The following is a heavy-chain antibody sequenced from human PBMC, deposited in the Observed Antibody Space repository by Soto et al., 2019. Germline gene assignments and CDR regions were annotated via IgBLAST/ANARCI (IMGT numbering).Heavy chain of an antibody. V-gene: IGHV3-30*18. D-gene: IGHD2-2*01. CDR2: IAYDGSYK. CDR3: AKGPAGYYCSTRCSTYHGLDV. CDR1: GFSFSSYF. Sequence: GGSLTLTCAVSGFSFSSYFMHWVRQAPGKGLEWVAVIAYDGSYKYYADSVNSRFTISRDNSKYTLYLQMNSLRVADTAVYYCAKGPAGYYCSTRCSTYHGLDVWGQGTTVTVSS. J-gene: IGHJ6*02.